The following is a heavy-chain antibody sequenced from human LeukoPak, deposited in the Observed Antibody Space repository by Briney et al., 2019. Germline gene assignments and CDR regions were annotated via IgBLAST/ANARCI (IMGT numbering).Heavy chain of an antibody. Sequence: GGSLRLSCAASGFTVSRNYMSWVRQAPGKGLEWVSVIYSGGSTYYADSVKGRFTISRDNSKNTLYLQMNSLRAEDTAVYYCARIISSWVYFDYWGQGTLVTVSS. CDR3: ARIISSWVYFDY. D-gene: IGHD6-13*01. J-gene: IGHJ4*02. CDR1: GFTVSRNY. CDR2: IYSGGST. V-gene: IGHV3-66*01.